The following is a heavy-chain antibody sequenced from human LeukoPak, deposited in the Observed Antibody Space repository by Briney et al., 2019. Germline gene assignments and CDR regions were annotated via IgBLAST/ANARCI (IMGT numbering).Heavy chain of an antibody. J-gene: IGHJ4*02. CDR1: GFTFSSHW. CDR3: AREHRGAGATVDY. CDR2: IESDGSTK. V-gene: IGHV3-74*03. Sequence: GGSLRLSCAASGFTFSSHWMHWVRQAPGEGLVWVSRIESDGSTKMYADSVRGRFTISRDNAKNTLYLQMNSLRAEDTAIYYCAREHRGAGATVDYWGQGTLVTVSS. D-gene: IGHD1-26*01.